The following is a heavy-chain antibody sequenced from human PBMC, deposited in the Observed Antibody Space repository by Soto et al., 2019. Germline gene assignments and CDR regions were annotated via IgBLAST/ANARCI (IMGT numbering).Heavy chain of an antibody. CDR3: AKGGVVLKVYFDY. Sequence: EVQLVESGGGLVQPGRSLRLSCAASGFTFDDYAMHWVRQAPGKGLEWVSGISWNSGSIGYADSVKGRFTISRDNAKNSLYLQMNSLRAEDTALYYCAKGGVVLKVYFDYWAREPWSPSPQ. V-gene: IGHV3-9*01. J-gene: IGHJ4*02. D-gene: IGHD2-21*01. CDR1: GFTFDDYA. CDR2: ISWNSGSI.